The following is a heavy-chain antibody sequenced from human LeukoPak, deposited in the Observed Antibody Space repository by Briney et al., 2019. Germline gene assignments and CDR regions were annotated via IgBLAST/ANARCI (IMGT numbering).Heavy chain of an antibody. V-gene: IGHV3-33*06. Sequence: PTGGSLRLSCAGSGFTYSHFGMHWVRQAPGKGLEWVAVIWSDGTEKYYGDAAKGRFTISRDNSRNTVYLQMNNLRDDDTAVYYCAKDAQRGFDYSNSLEYWGQGTLVIVSS. CDR2: IWSDGTEK. D-gene: IGHD4-11*01. CDR1: GFTYSHFG. CDR3: AKDAQRGFDYSNSLEY. J-gene: IGHJ4*02.